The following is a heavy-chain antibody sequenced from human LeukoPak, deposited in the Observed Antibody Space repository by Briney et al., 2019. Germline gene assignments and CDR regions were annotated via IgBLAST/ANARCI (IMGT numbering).Heavy chain of an antibody. CDR3: AGGGFSGFDR. CDR1: EVTFYTYW. V-gene: IGHV3-74*01. D-gene: IGHD4-23*01. Sequence: GGSLRLSCAASEVTFYTYWMHWVREAPGKGLLWVSRVNSDMTSTSYADSVKGRFTASRDNATNSLYLQMDSLRVEDTAIYYCAGGGFSGFDRWGQGILVTVSS. J-gene: IGHJ4*02. CDR2: VNSDMTST.